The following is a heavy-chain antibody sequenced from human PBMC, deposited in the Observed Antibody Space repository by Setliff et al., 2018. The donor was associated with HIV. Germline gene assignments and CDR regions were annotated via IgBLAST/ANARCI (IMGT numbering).Heavy chain of an antibody. J-gene: IGHJ5*02. V-gene: IGHV1-69*13. CDR2: IIPIFGTA. CDR1: GGTFSGYA. D-gene: IGHD6-13*01. Sequence: SVKVSCKASGGTFSGYAISWVRQAPGQGLEWMGGIIPIFGTANYAQKFQGRVTITADESTSTAYMELSSLRSEDTAVYYCARDGPIAAAGTEGLWFDPWGQGTLVTVSA. CDR3: ARDGPIAAAGTEGLWFDP.